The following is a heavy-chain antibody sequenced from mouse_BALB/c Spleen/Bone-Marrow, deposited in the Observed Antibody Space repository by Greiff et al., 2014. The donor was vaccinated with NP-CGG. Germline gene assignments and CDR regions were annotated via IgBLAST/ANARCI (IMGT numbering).Heavy chain of an antibody. V-gene: IGHV5-17*02. D-gene: IGHD4-1*01. CDR3: TRGGNWEDFDY. CDR2: ISSGSSTI. J-gene: IGHJ2*01. CDR1: GFTFSGFG. Sequence: EVNVVESGGGLEQPGGSRKLSCAASGFTFSGFGMHWVRQAPEKGLEWVAYISSGSSTIFYADTVKGRFTISRDNPKNTLFLQMTSLRSEDTAMYYCTRGGNWEDFDYWGQGTTLTVSS.